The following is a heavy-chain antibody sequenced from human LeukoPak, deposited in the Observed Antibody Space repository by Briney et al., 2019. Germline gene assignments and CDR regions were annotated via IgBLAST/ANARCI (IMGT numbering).Heavy chain of an antibody. CDR2: INPSGGST. Sequence: ASVKVSCKASGYTFTSYYIHWVRQAPGQGLEWMGIINPSGGSTSYAQKFQGRVTVTRDTSTSTVYMELSSLRSEDTAVYYCARAVMCSSSIGTCVFDIWGQGTMVTVSS. V-gene: IGHV1-46*01. D-gene: IGHD6-6*01. CDR3: ARAVMCSSSIGTCVFDI. CDR1: GYTFTSYY. J-gene: IGHJ3*02.